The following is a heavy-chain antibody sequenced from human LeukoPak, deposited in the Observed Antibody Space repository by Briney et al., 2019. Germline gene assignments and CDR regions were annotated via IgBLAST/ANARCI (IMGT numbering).Heavy chain of an antibody. CDR3: ARCYYCDSSGFCRFDY. Sequence: SETLSLTCAVYGGSFSGYYWSWIRRPPGKGLEWIGEINHSGSTNYNPSLKSRVTISVDTSKNQFSLKLSSVTAADTAVYYCARCYYCDSSGFCRFDYWGQGTLVTVSS. J-gene: IGHJ4*02. CDR2: INHSGST. V-gene: IGHV4-34*01. CDR1: GGSFSGYY. D-gene: IGHD3-22*01.